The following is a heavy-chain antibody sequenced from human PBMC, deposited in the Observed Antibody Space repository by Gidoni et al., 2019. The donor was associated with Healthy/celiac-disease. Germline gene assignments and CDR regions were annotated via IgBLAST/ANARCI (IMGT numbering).Heavy chain of an antibody. V-gene: IGHV2-70*01. Sequence: QVTLRESGPALVKPTQTLTLTCTFSGFSLSTSGMCVSWIRQPPGKALEWLALIDWDDDKYYSTSLKTRLTISKDTSKNQVVLTMTNMDPVDTATYYCARIWRRDGYNLNFDYWGQGTLVTVSS. CDR1: GFSLSTSGMC. D-gene: IGHD5-12*01. CDR2: IDWDDDK. CDR3: ARIWRRDGYNLNFDY. J-gene: IGHJ4*02.